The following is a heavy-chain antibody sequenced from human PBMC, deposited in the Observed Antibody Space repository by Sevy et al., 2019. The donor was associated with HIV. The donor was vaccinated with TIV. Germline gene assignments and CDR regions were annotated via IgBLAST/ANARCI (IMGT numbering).Heavy chain of an antibody. CDR1: GFPFSNYA. Sequence: GGSLRLSCAASGFPFSNYAMSWVRQAPGKGLEWVSTLIGGGSRTYYADSVTGRFIISRDNSRNTLYLQMNSLRAEDTAIYYCAKGRVQSGLSGGGANFGMDVCGRGTTVTVSS. CDR3: AKGRVQSGLSGGGANFGMDV. V-gene: IGHV3-23*01. D-gene: IGHD2-8*02. J-gene: IGHJ6*02. CDR2: LIGGGSRT.